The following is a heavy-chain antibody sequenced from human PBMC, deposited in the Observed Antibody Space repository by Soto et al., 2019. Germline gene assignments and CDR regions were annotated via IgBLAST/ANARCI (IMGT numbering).Heavy chain of an antibody. V-gene: IGHV3-30-3*01. CDR3: AAAGVGRAAPLDY. CDR2: ISYDGSNK. Sequence: QVQLVESGGGVVQPGRSLRLSCAASGFTFSSYAMHWVRQAPGKGLEWVAVISYDGSNKYYADSVKGRFTISRDNSKNTLYLQMNSLRAEDTDVYYCAAAGVGRAAPLDYWGQGTLVTVSS. D-gene: IGHD2-2*01. CDR1: GFTFSSYA. J-gene: IGHJ4*02.